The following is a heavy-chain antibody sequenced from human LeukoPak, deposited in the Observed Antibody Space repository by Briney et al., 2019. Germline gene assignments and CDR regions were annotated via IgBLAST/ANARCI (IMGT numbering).Heavy chain of an antibody. D-gene: IGHD6-25*01. Sequence: GGSLRLSCAASGFTFSDHYMDWGRQAPGKGLEWVGRTKNKANSYTTEYAASVKGRFTISRDDSKNSLYLQMNSLKTDDTAVYYGARVRLQRNWYFDLWGRGTLVTVSS. CDR3: ARVRLQRNWYFDL. CDR1: GFTFSDHY. V-gene: IGHV3-72*01. J-gene: IGHJ2*01. CDR2: TKNKANSYTT.